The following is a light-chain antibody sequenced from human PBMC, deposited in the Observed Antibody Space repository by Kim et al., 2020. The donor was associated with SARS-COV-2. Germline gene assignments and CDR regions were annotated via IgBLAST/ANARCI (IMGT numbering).Light chain of an antibody. CDR1: QSVSGN. V-gene: IGKV3-15*01. J-gene: IGKJ1*01. CDR3: QQYKNWPPWT. Sequence: SPGERATRFCRASQSVSGNLAWFQQKPGQAPTLLIYDAATRATGSPARFSGSGSGTEFTLSISSLQSEDSAIYYCQQYKNWPPWTFGQGTRVEIK. CDR2: DAA.